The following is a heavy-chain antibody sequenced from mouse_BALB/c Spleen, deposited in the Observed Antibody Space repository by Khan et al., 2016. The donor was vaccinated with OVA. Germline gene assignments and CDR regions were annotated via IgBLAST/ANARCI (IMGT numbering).Heavy chain of an antibody. J-gene: IGHJ3*01. V-gene: IGHV3-8*02. CDR3: ARSTYRYAFAY. CDR2: MIYTGYT. Sequence: VQLQQSGPSLVKPSQTLSLTCSVTGDSITSGYWSWIRKFPRNKLEYMGYMIYTGYTDYNPSLKSRIAITRHTSKKQYYLQLNSVTTEDTATYYCARSTYRYAFAYWGQGTLVTVSA. D-gene: IGHD2-14*01. CDR1: GDSITSGY.